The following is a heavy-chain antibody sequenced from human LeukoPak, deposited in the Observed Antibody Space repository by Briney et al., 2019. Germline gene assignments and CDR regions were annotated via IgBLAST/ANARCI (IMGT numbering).Heavy chain of an antibody. Sequence: SVKVSCKASGGTFSSYTISWVRQAPGQGLELMGRIIPILGIANYAQKFQGRVTITADKSTSTAYMELSSLRSEDTAVYYCARVSYDSSGYYSRGNPVHWFDPWGQGTLVTVSS. CDR3: ARVSYDSSGYYSRGNPVHWFDP. CDR1: GGTFSSYT. J-gene: IGHJ5*02. CDR2: IIPILGIA. D-gene: IGHD3-22*01. V-gene: IGHV1-69*02.